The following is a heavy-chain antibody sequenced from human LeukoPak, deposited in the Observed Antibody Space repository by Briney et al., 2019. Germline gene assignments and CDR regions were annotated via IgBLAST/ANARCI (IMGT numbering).Heavy chain of an antibody. CDR3: AGRRLTTVVTTGAFDI. CDR1: GGSISSYY. CDR2: IYYSGST. V-gene: IGHV4-59*08. Sequence: SETLSLTCTVSGGSISSYYWSWIRQPPGKGLEWIGYIYYSGSTNYNPSLKSRVTISVDTSKNQFSLKLSSVTAADTAVCYCAGRRLTTVVTTGAFDIWGQGTMVTVSS. D-gene: IGHD4-23*01. J-gene: IGHJ3*02.